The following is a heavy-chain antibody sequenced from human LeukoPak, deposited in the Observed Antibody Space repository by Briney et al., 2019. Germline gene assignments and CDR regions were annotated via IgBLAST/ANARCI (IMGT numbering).Heavy chain of an antibody. D-gene: IGHD3-10*01. CDR3: ARDQILLTMVRRVISFMDV. V-gene: IGHV4-39*07. J-gene: IGHJ6*02. CDR2: ISYSGRT. Sequence: SETLSLTCTVSGGSVSSSNYYWGWVRQPPGKGLEWVGSISYSGRTYQNPSLKSRVTMSLDTSKNQFSLMLKSVTAADTAVYYCARDQILLTMVRRVISFMDVWGQGTTVTVSS. CDR1: GGSVSSSNYY.